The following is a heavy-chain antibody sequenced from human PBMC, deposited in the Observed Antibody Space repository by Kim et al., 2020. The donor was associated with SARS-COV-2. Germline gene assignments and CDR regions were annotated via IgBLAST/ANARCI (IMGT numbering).Heavy chain of an antibody. V-gene: IGHV3-23*01. Sequence: GGSLRLSCAASGFSFSAYGMSWVRQAPGKGLEWLSLVSGNGVATYYADSVKGLFTISRDNSKNTLYLQMNSLRADDTAVYYCAIKGQSGYFPFDYWGPGTLVTVSS. CDR2: VSGNGVAT. D-gene: IGHD3-22*01. CDR1: GFSFSAYG. J-gene: IGHJ4*02. CDR3: AIKGQSGYFPFDY.